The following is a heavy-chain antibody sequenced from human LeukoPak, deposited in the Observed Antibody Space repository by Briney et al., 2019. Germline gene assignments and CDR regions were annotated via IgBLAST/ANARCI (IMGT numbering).Heavy chain of an antibody. Sequence: GGSLRLSCAASGFTFSSYAMSWVRQAPGKGLEWVSGISGSGGSTYYADSVKGRFTFSRDNSKNTLYLQMNSLRAEDTAVYYCAKGKGTMIVVVIHYWGQGTLVTVSS. CDR2: ISGSGGST. CDR3: AKGKGTMIVVVIHY. V-gene: IGHV3-23*01. J-gene: IGHJ4*02. CDR1: GFTFSSYA. D-gene: IGHD3-22*01.